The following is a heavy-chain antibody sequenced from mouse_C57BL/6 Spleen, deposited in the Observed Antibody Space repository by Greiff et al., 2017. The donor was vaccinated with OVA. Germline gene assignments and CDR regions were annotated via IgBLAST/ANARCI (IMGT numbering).Heavy chain of an antibody. D-gene: IGHD6-1*01. Sequence: VQLQESGAELVRPGTSVKVSCKASGYAFTNYLIEWVKQRPGQGLEWIGVINPGSGGTNYNEKFKGKATLTADKSSSTAYMQLSSLTSEDSAVYYCARKRDFFYYFDYWGQGTTLTVSS. CDR1: GYAFTNYL. CDR2: INPGSGGT. CDR3: ARKRDFFYYFDY. V-gene: IGHV1-54*01. J-gene: IGHJ2*01.